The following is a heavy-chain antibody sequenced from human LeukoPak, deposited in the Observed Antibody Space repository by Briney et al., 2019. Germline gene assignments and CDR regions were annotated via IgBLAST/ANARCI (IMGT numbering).Heavy chain of an antibody. J-gene: IGHJ5*02. D-gene: IGHD2-2*01. CDR3: ARDLSRGIVVVPAAMSPWFDP. CDR2: IIPIFGIT. Sequence: SVKVSCKASGGTFSSYAISWVRQAPGQGLEWMGRIIPIFGITNYAQKFQGRVTITADKSTRTAYMELSSLRSQDTAVYYCARDLSRGIVVVPAAMSPWFDPWGQGTLVTVSS. CDR1: GGTFSSYA. V-gene: IGHV1-69*04.